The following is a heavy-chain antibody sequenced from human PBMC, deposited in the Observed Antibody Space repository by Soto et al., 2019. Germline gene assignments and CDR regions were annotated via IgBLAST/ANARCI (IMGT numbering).Heavy chain of an antibody. CDR3: AIYGDYEKTSYFDY. CDR2: IIPILGIE. J-gene: IGHJ4*02. CDR1: GGTFSSYT. Sequence: QVQLVQSGAEVKKPGSSVKVSCKASGGTFSSYTISWVRQAPGQGLEWMGRIIPILGIENYEQKFQGRVTITADKSTSTAYMELSSLRSEYTAVYYCAIYGDYEKTSYFDYWGQGTLVTVSS. V-gene: IGHV1-69*02. D-gene: IGHD4-17*01.